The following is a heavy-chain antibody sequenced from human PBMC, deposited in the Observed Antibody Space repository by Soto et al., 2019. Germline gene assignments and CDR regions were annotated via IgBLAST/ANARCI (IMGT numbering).Heavy chain of an antibody. J-gene: IGHJ5*02. CDR2: IYYSGST. V-gene: IGHV4-39*01. D-gene: IGHD6-13*01. CDR3: ARRERAAGTDWWFDP. Sequence: QLQLQESGPGLVKPSETLSLTCTVSGGSISSSSFHWGWIRQPPGKGLEWIGSIYYSGSTYYSPSRKSRCTISVDTSKNQCSLKLSSVTAADTAVYYCARRERAAGTDWWFDPWGQGTLVTVSS. CDR1: GGSISSSSFH.